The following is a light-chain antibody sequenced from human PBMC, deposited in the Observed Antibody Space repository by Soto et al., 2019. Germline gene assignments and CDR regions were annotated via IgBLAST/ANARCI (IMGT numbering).Light chain of an antibody. V-gene: IGKV1-39*01. CDR1: QSISVY. Sequence: DIQMTQSPSSLSVSVGDRVTITCRASQSISVYLNWYQQKPGKAPKLLIYAASTLQRGVPSRFSGSGSGTEFTLTINSLQPEDFANYSCQQSVNIPYTFGQGTKLEIK. J-gene: IGKJ2*01. CDR2: AAS. CDR3: QQSVNIPYT.